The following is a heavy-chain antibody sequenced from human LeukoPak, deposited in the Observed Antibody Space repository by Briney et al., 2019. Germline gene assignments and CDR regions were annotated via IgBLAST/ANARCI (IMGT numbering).Heavy chain of an antibody. V-gene: IGHV3-21*01. CDR3: ARDGTVAGHNDAFDI. Sequence: PGGSLRLSCAASGFTFSSYSMNWVRQAPGKGLEWVSSISSSSSYIYYADSVKGRFTISRDNAKNSLYLQMNSLRAEDTAVYYCARDGTVAGHNDAFDIWGQGTMVTVSS. D-gene: IGHD1-26*01. J-gene: IGHJ3*02. CDR2: ISSSSSYI. CDR1: GFTFSSYS.